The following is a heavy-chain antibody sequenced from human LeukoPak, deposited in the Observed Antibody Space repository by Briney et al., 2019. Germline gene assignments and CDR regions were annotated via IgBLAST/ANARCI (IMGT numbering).Heavy chain of an antibody. CDR1: GGSFSGYY. V-gene: IGHV4-34*01. CDR3: ARGARYSSGWYLKNWFDP. D-gene: IGHD6-19*01. J-gene: IGHJ5*02. CDR2: INHSGST. Sequence: SETLSLTCAVYGGSFSGYYWSWIRQPPGKGLEWIGEINHSGSTNYNPSLKSRVTISVDTSKNQFSLKLSSVIAADTAVYYCARGARYSSGWYLKNWFDPWGQGTLVTVSS.